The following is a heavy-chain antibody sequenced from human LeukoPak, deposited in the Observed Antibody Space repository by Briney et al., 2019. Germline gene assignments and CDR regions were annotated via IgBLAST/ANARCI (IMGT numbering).Heavy chain of an antibody. CDR1: GYTFTNYY. J-gene: IGHJ4*02. D-gene: IGHD5-12*01. Sequence: ASVKVSCKASGYTFTNYYMHWVRQAPGQGLEWMGIINPSGDSTNYAQKFQGRVTMTRDMSTSTVYMELSSLRSEDTAVYYCARGQDIVATEFDYWGQGTLVTVSS. CDR2: INPSGDST. V-gene: IGHV1-46*01. CDR3: ARGQDIVATEFDY.